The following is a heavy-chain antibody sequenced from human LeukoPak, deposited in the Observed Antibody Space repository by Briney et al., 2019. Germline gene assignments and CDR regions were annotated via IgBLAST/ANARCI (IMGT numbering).Heavy chain of an antibody. CDR1: GFDLNTYE. CDR3: ARGDPHADL. CDR2: ITISGHTK. J-gene: IGHJ5*02. Sequence: GGSPRLSCAASGFDLNTYEMNWVRQAPGKGLEWIADITISGHTKNYADSVKGRFTISRNNARTSLYLQMNSLRVEDTGVYYCARGDPHADLWGQGTLVTVSS. V-gene: IGHV3-48*03.